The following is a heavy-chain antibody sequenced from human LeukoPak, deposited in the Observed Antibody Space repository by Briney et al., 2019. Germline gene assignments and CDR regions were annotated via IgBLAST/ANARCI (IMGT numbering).Heavy chain of an antibody. Sequence: GGSLRLSCAASGFTDSSKYMSWVRQATGKGLEWVSVIYSGGSTYYADSVKGRFTISRDNSKNTLYLQMNSLRAEDTAVYYCARSGGSGSYYIGYWGQGTLVTVSS. CDR2: IYSGGST. J-gene: IGHJ4*02. V-gene: IGHV3-66*01. CDR1: GFTDSSKY. D-gene: IGHD3-10*01. CDR3: ARSGGSGSYYIGY.